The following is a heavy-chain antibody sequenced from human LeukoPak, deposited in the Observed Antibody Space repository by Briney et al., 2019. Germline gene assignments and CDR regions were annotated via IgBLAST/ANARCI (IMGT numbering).Heavy chain of an antibody. CDR3: ARDPRLGSSSWILVSYYYYYMDV. CDR1: GFTFSSYS. CDR2: ISSSSSTI. V-gene: IGHV3-48*01. J-gene: IGHJ6*03. D-gene: IGHD6-6*01. Sequence: PGGSLRLSFAASGFTFSSYSMNWVRQAPGKGLEWVSYISSSSSTIFYADSVKGRFTISRDNAKNSLYLQMNSLRAEDTAVYYCARDPRLGSSSWILVSYYYYYMDVWGKGTTVTVSS.